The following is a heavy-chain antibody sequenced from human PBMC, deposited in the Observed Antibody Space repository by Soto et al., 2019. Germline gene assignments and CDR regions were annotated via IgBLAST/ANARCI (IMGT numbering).Heavy chain of an antibody. CDR1: GFTFDDYA. J-gene: IGHJ5*02. D-gene: IGHD3-10*01. CDR3: TGSPGAGWFDP. Sequence: GGSLRLSCAASGFTFDDYAMHWVRQAPGKGLEWVSGISWNSGSIGYADSVKGRFTISRDNAKNSLYLQMNSLRAEDTALYYCTGSPGAGWFDPWGQGTLVTVSS. V-gene: IGHV3-9*01. CDR2: ISWNSGSI.